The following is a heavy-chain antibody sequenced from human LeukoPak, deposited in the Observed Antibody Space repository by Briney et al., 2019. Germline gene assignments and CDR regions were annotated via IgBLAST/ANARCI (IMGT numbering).Heavy chain of an antibody. CDR2: INPNSGGT. D-gene: IGHD3-16*01. V-gene: IGHV1-2*02. CDR3: ARASPNLHNDYYFDY. Sequence: ASVKVSCKASGYTFTGYYMHWVRQAPGQGLEWMGWINPNSGGTNYAQKFQGRVTMTGDTSISTAYMELSSLRSEDTAVYYCARASPNLHNDYYFDYWGQGTLVTVSS. CDR1: GYTFTGYY. J-gene: IGHJ4*02.